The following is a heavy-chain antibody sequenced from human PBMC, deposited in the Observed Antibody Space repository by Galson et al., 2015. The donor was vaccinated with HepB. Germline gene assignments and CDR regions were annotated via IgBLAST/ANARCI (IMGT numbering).Heavy chain of an antibody. J-gene: IGHJ4*02. D-gene: IGHD2-2*03. CDR1: GFTFSSYW. Sequence: SLRLSCAASGFTFSSYWMHWVRQAPGKGLVWVSRIDYDGNNAIYADSVKGRFTISRDNTKNTLYLQMNSLRDEDTAVYYCARDGYCSSTSCYPDYWGQGTLVTVSS. CDR2: IDYDGNNA. CDR3: ARDGYCSSTSCYPDY. V-gene: IGHV3-74*01.